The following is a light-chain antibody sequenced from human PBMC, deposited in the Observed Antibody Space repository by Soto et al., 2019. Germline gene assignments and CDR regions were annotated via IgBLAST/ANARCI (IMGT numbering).Light chain of an antibody. CDR2: EVN. CDR1: SSDVGRYNY. Sequence: QSALTQPPSASGSPGQSVTISCTGTSSDVGRYNYVSWYQQHPGKAPKHMISEVNKRPSGVPDRFSGSKSGNTASLTVSGLQAEDEADYYCSSYAGNNNLIFGGGTKLTVL. CDR3: SSYAGNNNLI. J-gene: IGLJ2*01. V-gene: IGLV2-8*01.